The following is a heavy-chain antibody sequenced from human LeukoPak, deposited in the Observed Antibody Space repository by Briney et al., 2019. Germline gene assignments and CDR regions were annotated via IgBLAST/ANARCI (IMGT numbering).Heavy chain of an antibody. CDR1: GGSISSYY. J-gene: IGHJ5*02. D-gene: IGHD3-3*01. CDR2: IYYSGST. CDR3: ARFAAPVLRFFNWFDP. V-gene: IGHV4-59*01. Sequence: SETLSLTCTVSGGSISSYYWSWIRQPPGKGLEWIGYIYYSGSTNYNPSLKSRVTISVDTSKNQFSLKLSSVTAADTAVYYCARFAAPVLRFFNWFDPWGQGTLVTVSS.